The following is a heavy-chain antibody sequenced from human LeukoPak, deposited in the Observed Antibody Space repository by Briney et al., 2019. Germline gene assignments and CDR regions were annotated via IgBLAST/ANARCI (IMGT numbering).Heavy chain of an antibody. V-gene: IGHV4-59*01. CDR1: GDSISSYY. D-gene: IGHD2-15*01. J-gene: IGHJ6*03. CDR2: IYYSGST. Sequence: PSETLSLTCTVSGDSISSYYWSWIRQPPGKGLEWIGYIYYSGSTNYNPSLKSRVTISVDTSKNRFSLSLSSVTAADTAIYYCARVRGFHSYYMDVWGKGTTVTVSS. CDR3: ARVRGFHSYYMDV.